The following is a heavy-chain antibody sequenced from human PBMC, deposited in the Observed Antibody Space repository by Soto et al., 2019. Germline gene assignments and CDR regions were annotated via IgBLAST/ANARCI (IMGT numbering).Heavy chain of an antibody. D-gene: IGHD2-15*01. CDR2: IWYDGSNK. V-gene: IGHV3-33*01. CDR3: ARDLSSGGTNACDV. J-gene: IGHJ3*01. Sequence: QVQLVESGGGVVQPGRSLRLSCAASRFTFSSYGMHWVRQAPGKGLEWVAVIWYDGSNKYSADSVKGRFTISRDNSKNTLYLQMNRLRVEDTAVYYCARDLSSGGTNACDVWGQGTVVTVSS. CDR1: RFTFSSYG.